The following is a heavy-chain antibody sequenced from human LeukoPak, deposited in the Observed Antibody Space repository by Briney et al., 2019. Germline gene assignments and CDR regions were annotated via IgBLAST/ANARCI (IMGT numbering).Heavy chain of an antibody. D-gene: IGHD5-18*01. CDR1: GYTFTRYY. J-gene: IGHJ4*02. Sequence: GASVKVSCKASGYTFTRYYMHWVRQAPGHGLEWMGIINPSGGSAIYAQKFRGRVTMTRNTSTSTVYMELSSLRSEDTAVYYCATVGYSQFFDYWGLRTLVTVSS. CDR2: INPSGGSA. CDR3: ATVGYSQFFDY. V-gene: IGHV1-46*01.